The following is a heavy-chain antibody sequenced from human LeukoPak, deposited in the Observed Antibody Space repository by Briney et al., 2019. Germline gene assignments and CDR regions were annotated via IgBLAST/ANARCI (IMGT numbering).Heavy chain of an antibody. D-gene: IGHD4-17*01. Sequence: GGSLRLSCAASGFTFSNYAMSWVRQAPGKGLQWVSVISGSGGSTYYTDSVKGRFTISRDNSKNTLYLQMNSLRAKDTAVYYCAKGLTTVTSPFDYWGQGTLVTVSS. CDR3: AKGLTTVTSPFDY. J-gene: IGHJ4*02. CDR2: ISGSGGST. V-gene: IGHV3-23*01. CDR1: GFTFSNYA.